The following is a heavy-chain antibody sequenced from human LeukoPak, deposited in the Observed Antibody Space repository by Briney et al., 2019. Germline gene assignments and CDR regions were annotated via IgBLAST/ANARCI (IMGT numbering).Heavy chain of an antibody. CDR1: GFTFSSYG. CDR3: ARDNSVADYFDY. Sequence: GGSLRLSCAASGFTFSSYGMHWIRQAPGKGLEWVAVIWYDGSNKYYADSVKGRFTISRDNSKNTLYLQMNSLRAEDTAVYYCARDNSVADYFDYWGQGTLVTVSS. V-gene: IGHV3-33*01. J-gene: IGHJ4*02. CDR2: IWYDGSNK. D-gene: IGHD6-19*01.